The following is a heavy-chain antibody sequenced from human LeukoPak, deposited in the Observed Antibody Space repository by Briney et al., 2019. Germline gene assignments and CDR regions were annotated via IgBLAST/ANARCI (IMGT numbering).Heavy chain of an antibody. Sequence: GESLRLSCAVSGLTFSSSWMDWVRQAPGKGLEWVASINPDGNKKYSADSVKGRFTISRDNAENSLYLQMNSLRVEDTAFYYCARDLAYSRLDYWGQGMLVTVSS. V-gene: IGHV3-7*01. D-gene: IGHD5-18*01. CDR3: ARDLAYSRLDY. CDR1: GLTFSSSW. J-gene: IGHJ4*02. CDR2: INPDGNKK.